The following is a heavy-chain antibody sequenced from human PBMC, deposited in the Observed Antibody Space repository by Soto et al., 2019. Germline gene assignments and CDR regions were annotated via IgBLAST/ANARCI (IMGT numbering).Heavy chain of an antibody. D-gene: IGHD5-12*01. V-gene: IGHV3-23*01. CDR3: ARDSRGYSGYDYFDY. Sequence: GGSLRLSCAASGFTFSSYAMSWVRQAPGKGLEWVSAISGSGGSTYYADSVKGRFTISRDNSKNTLYLQMNSLRAEDTAVYYCARDSRGYSGYDYFDYWGQGTLVTVSS. CDR1: GFTFSSYA. CDR2: ISGSGGST. J-gene: IGHJ4*02.